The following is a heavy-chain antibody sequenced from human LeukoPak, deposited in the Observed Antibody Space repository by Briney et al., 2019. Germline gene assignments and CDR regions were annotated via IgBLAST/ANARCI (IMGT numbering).Heavy chain of an antibody. CDR2: IGTGGDT. CDR3: ARAARYYDSSGAHAFDI. CDR1: GFTFSTYD. V-gene: IGHV3-13*01. J-gene: IGHJ3*02. D-gene: IGHD3-22*01. Sequence: GGSLRLSCAASGFTFSTYDMHWVRQATGKGLEWVSDIGTGGDTHYPDSVKGRFTISRQNAKNSLDLQMNSLRAGDTAVYYCARAARYYDSSGAHAFDIWGQGTMVTVS.